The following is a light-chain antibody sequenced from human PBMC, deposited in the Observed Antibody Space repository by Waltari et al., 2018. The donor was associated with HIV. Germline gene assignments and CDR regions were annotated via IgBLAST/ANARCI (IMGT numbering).Light chain of an antibody. CDR3: QQYETYYT. CDR2: QAS. J-gene: IGKJ2*01. Sequence: DIRLTPTTSTLSAAVRDQVTITCRASQNIGTSLAWYQQKPGKAPTLLIYQASTLQNGVSSRFSGSGSGTEFTLTITSLQRDDFASYFCQQYETYYTFGQGSRLE. V-gene: IGKV1-5*03. CDR1: QNIGTS.